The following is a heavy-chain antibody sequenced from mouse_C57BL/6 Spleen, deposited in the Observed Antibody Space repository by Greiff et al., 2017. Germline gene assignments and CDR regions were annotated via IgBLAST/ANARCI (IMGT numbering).Heavy chain of an antibody. J-gene: IGHJ3*01. Sequence: QVQLQQPGAELVRPGSSVKLSCKASGYTFTSYWMHWVKQRPIQGLEWIGNIDPSDSGTHYNQKFKDKATLTVDKSSSTAYMQLSSLTSEDSAVYYCARKGDYYGSSPWFAYWGQGTLVTVSA. V-gene: IGHV1-52*01. CDR1: GYTFTSYW. D-gene: IGHD1-1*01. CDR3: ARKGDYYGSSPWFAY. CDR2: IDPSDSGT.